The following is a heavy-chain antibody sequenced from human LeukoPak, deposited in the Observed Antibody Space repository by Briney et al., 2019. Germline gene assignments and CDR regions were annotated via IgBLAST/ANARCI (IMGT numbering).Heavy chain of an antibody. V-gene: IGHV3-15*01. J-gene: IGHJ4*02. CDR1: GLTFGNAW. D-gene: IGHD3-3*01. CDR3: TTDLTIFGVVGGDY. CDR2: IKSNTDGGTT. Sequence: GGSLRLSCVASGLTFGNAWMNWVRQAPGKGLEWVGRIKSNTDGGTTDYAAPVKGRFTISRDDSKNTLYLQMNGLKAEATALYYCTTDLTIFGVVGGDYWGQGTLVTVSS.